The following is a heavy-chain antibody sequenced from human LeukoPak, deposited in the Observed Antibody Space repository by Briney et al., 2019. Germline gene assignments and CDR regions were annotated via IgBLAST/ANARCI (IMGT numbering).Heavy chain of an antibody. V-gene: IGHV3-23*01. CDR2: ISGSGGIT. J-gene: IGHJ4*02. CDR1: GFTFSSYG. Sequence: GGSLRLSCAASGFTFSSYGMSWVRQALGKGLEWVSAISGSGGITYYADSVKGRFSISRDTSKNTLYLQMSSLRAANTAVYYIAKVPLIAAPKHFDYWGQGTLVTVSS. CDR3: AKVPLIAAPKHFDY. D-gene: IGHD6-13*01.